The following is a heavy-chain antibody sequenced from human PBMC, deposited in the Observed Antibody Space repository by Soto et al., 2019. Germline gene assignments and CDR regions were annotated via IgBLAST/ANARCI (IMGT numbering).Heavy chain of an antibody. CDR2: IHAGQGNT. J-gene: IGHJ5*02. CDR3: ARDFSLGGPVFWFDP. CDR1: GFIFSRST. D-gene: IGHD2-8*01. V-gene: IGHV1-3*01. Sequence: QVHLVQSGAEMKKPGASLNVSCKASGFIFSRSTIHWVRQAPGQRLEWMGWIHAGQGNTKYSGQFQGRLTIDSDTSASTAYLLLNSLTSEDTAVYYCARDFSLGGPVFWFDPWGPGTLVTVSS.